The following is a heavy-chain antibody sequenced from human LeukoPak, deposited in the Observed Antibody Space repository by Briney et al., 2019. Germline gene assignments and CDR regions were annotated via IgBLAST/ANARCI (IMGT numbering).Heavy chain of an antibody. J-gene: IGHJ4*02. CDR3: AREYDVLTGGLDF. V-gene: IGHV3-21*06. CDR2: ISSSAISI. CDR1: GFTFSSYN. Sequence: GGSLRLSCAASGFTFSSYNMHWVRQAPGKGLEWVSSISSSAISIYYADSLRGRFTISRDNAKNSLYLQMNSLRAEDTALYYCAREYDVLTGGLDFWGQGTLVTVSS. D-gene: IGHD3/OR15-3a*01.